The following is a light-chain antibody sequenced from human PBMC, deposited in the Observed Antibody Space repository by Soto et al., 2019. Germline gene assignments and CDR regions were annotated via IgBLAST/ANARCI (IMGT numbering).Light chain of an antibody. Sequence: AIRMTQSPSSLSASTGDRVTITCRASQGISSYLAWYQQKPGKAPKLLIYAASTLQSGVPSRFSGSGSGTDFTLTISCLQSEDFATYYCQQYYSYPPPFGHGTKVDIK. CDR2: AAS. J-gene: IGKJ1*01. CDR1: QGISSY. CDR3: QQYYSYPPP. V-gene: IGKV1-8*01.